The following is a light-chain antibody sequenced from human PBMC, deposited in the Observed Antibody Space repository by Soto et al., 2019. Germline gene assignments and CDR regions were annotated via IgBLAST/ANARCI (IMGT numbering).Light chain of an antibody. CDR1: PSLLTSDGDTF. CDR2: KVS. V-gene: IGKV2-30*01. J-gene: IGKJ1*01. Sequence: EVVMTQSTLSLPVTLGPPASISCRSSPSLLTSDGDTFLTWFHQRPCQYPRRLISKVSKRESGVPDIFRGSGSGPDFTLKIIRVEAEDVGVDYFMQTKPWPRTFGRGT. CDR3: MQTKPWPRT.